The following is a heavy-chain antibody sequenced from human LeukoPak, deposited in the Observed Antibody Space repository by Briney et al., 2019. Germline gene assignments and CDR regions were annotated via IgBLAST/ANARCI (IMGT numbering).Heavy chain of an antibody. CDR3: ARGAGNLYYYYYMDV. CDR2: INQDRSEK. V-gene: IGHV3-7*01. J-gene: IGHJ6*03. D-gene: IGHD1-14*01. CDR1: GFTFTNYW. Sequence: GGSLRLSCAASGFTFTNYWMSWVRQAPGKGLELVANINQDRSEKYYVDSVKGRFTISRDNAKNSLYLQMNSLRAEDTAVYYCARGAGNLYYYYYMDVWGKGTTVTVSS.